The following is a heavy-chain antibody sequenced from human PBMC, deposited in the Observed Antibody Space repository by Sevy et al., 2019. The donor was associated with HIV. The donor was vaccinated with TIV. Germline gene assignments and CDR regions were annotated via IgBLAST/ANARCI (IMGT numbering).Heavy chain of an antibody. V-gene: IGHV3-11*06. CDR3: ARDGEEGGWLPGYCSGGSCFNNYYYYMDV. Sequence: GGSLRLSCAASRFTFSDYYMSWIRQAPGKGLEWVSYISSSSSYTNYPDSVKGRFTISRDNAKNSLYLQMISLRAEDTAVYYCARDGEEGGWLPGYCSGGSCFNNYYYYMDVWGQGTTVTVSS. D-gene: IGHD2-15*01. CDR1: RFTFSDYY. J-gene: IGHJ6*03. CDR2: ISSSSSYT.